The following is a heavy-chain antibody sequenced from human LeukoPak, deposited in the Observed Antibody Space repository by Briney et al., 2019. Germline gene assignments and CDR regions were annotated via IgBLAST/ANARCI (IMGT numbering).Heavy chain of an antibody. CDR2: ISGSGGST. D-gene: IGHD1-26*01. V-gene: IGHV3-23*01. CDR1: GFTFSSYG. Sequence: PGGSLRLSCAASGFTFSSYGMHWVRQAPGKGLEWVSAISGSGGSTYYADSVKGRFTISRDNSKNTLYLQMNSLRAEDTAVYYCAKDPLNSGSYPNPLDYWGQGTLVTVSS. CDR3: AKDPLNSGSYPNPLDY. J-gene: IGHJ4*02.